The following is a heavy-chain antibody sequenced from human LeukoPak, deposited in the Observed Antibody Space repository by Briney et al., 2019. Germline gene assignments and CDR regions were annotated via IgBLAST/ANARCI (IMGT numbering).Heavy chain of an antibody. CDR3: GKTTVGYSSGQKPAWPVDY. CDR2: IFGSGGSP. V-gene: IGHV3-23*01. CDR1: GFTFGSHA. J-gene: IGHJ4*02. Sequence: GGSLRLSCEASGFTFGSHAMYWVRQAPGKGLEWVAGIFGSGGSPHYTDPVKGRFTISRDNSRNTVYLQINSLRAEDTAVYYCGKTTVGYSSGQKPAWPVDYWGQGTLVTVSS. D-gene: IGHD5-18*01.